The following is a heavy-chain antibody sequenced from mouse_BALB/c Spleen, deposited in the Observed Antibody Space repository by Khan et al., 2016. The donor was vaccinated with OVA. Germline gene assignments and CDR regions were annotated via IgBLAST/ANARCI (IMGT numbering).Heavy chain of an antibody. D-gene: IGHD2-10*01. CDR2: INTYTGEP. CDR1: GYTFKNYG. CDR3: ARPPYFSYVMVY. J-gene: IGHJ4*01. V-gene: IGHV9-3-1*01. Sequence: QIQLVQSGPELKKPGETVKISCKASGYTFKNYGMNWVKQTPGQGLKWMGWINTYTGEPTYVDDFKGRFAFSLETSASTAYLQINNLKNADTATYFCARPPYFSYVMVYWGQGTSVTVSS.